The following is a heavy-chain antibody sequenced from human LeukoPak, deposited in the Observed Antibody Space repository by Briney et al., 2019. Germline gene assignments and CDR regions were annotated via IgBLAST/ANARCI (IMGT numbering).Heavy chain of an antibody. CDR2: MNPNSGNT. J-gene: IGHJ4*02. V-gene: IGHV1-8*01. Sequence: ASVKVSCKASGYTFTSYDINWVRQAPGQGLEWMGWMNPNSGNTGYAQKFQGRVTMTRNTSISTAYMELSSLRSEDTAVYYCARGSPYYDSSGPLFNYWGQGTLVTVSS. D-gene: IGHD3-22*01. CDR1: GYTFTSYD. CDR3: ARGSPYYDSSGPLFNY.